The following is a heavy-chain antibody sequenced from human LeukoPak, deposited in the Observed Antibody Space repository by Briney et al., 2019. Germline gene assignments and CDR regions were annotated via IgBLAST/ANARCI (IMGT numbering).Heavy chain of an antibody. Sequence: GGSLRLSCAASGFTFSSYSMNWVRQAPGKGLEWVSSISSSSSYIYYADSVKGRFTISRDNAKNSLYLQMNSLRAEDTAVYYCARVYYYTSGSRWGDYFDYWGQGTLVTVSS. CDR3: ARVYYYTSGSRWGDYFDY. V-gene: IGHV3-21*01. CDR2: ISSSSSYI. CDR1: GFTFSSYS. D-gene: IGHD3-10*01. J-gene: IGHJ4*02.